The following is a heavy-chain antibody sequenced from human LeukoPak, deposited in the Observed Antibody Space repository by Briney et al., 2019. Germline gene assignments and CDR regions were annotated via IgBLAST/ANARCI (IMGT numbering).Heavy chain of an antibody. Sequence: ASVKVSCKASGYTFTGYYMHWVRQAPGQGLEWMGWINPNSGGTNYAQKFQGRVTMTRDTSISTAYMELSRLRSDDTAVYFCTRDSLIQLWLQGEDYWGQGTLVTVSS. J-gene: IGHJ4*02. CDR2: INPNSGGT. CDR3: TRDSLIQLWLQGEDY. V-gene: IGHV1-2*02. D-gene: IGHD5-18*01. CDR1: GYTFTGYY.